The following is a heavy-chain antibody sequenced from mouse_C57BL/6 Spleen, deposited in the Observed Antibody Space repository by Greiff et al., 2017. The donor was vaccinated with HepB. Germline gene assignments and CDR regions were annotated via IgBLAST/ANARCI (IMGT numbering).Heavy chain of an antibody. D-gene: IGHD2-5*01. CDR1: GFTFSSYA. V-gene: IGHV5-4*01. CDR2: ISDGGSYT. J-gene: IGHJ2*01. Sequence: EVKVEESGGGLVKPGGSLKLSCAASGFTFSSYAMSWVRQTPEKRLEWVATISDGGSYTYYPDNVKGRFTISRDNAKNNLYLQMSHLKSEDTAMYYCARERRSNHYFDYWGQGTTLTVSS. CDR3: ARERRSNHYFDY.